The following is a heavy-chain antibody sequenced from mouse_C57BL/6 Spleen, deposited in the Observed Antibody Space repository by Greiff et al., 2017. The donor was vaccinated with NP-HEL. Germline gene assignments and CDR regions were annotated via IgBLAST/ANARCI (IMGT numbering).Heavy chain of an antibody. CDR3: ARDRNGPDY. D-gene: IGHD1-1*02. Sequence: EVQRVESGGGLVKPGGSLKLSCAASGFTFSSYAMSWVRQTPEKRLEWVATISDGGSYTYYPDNVKGRFTISRDNAKNNLYLQMSHLKSEDTAMYYCARDRNGPDYWGQGTTLTVSS. CDR1: GFTFSSYA. CDR2: ISDGGSYT. V-gene: IGHV5-4*01. J-gene: IGHJ2*01.